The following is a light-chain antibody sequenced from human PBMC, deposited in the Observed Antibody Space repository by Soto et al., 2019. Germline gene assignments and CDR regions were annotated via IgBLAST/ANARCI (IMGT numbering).Light chain of an antibody. Sequence: DIVMTQSPLSLPVTPGEPASISCRSSQSLLHSNGYNYLDWYLQKPGQSPQLLIYLGSNRASGVPDRFSGSGSGTDFTLKISRVEAEDVGVYYCMHALQTSGLTFGGGTKVEIK. V-gene: IGKV2-28*01. CDR1: QSLLHSNGYNY. CDR2: LGS. CDR3: MHALQTSGLT. J-gene: IGKJ4*01.